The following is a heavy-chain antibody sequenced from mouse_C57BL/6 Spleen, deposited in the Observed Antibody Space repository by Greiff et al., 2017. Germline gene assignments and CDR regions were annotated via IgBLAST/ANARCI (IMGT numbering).Heavy chain of an antibody. CDR1: GYTFTGYW. CDR2: ILPGSGST. J-gene: IGHJ1*03. D-gene: IGHD1-1*01. Sequence: VQLVESGAELMKPGASVKLSCKATGYTFTGYWIEWVKQRPGHGLEWIGEILPGSGSTNYNEKFKGKATFTADTSSNTAYMQLSSLTTEDSAIYYCARRRVITTVVDYWYFDVWGTGTTVTVSS. V-gene: IGHV1-9*01. CDR3: ARRRVITTVVDYWYFDV.